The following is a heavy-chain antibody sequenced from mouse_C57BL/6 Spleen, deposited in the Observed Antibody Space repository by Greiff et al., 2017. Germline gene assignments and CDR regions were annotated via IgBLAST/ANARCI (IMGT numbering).Heavy chain of an antibody. CDR3: ARGDYGSSLDY. V-gene: IGHV3-6*01. Sequence: EVQRVESGPGLVKPSQSLSLTCSVTGYSITSGYYWNWIRQFPGNKLEWMGYISYDGSNNYNPSLKNRISITRDTSKNQFFLKLNSVTTEDTATYYCARGDYGSSLDYWGQGTTLTVSS. CDR2: ISYDGSN. D-gene: IGHD1-1*01. J-gene: IGHJ2*01. CDR1: GYSITSGYY.